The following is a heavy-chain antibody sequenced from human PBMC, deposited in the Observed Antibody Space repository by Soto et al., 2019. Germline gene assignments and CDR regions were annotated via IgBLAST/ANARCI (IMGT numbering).Heavy chain of an antibody. J-gene: IGHJ6*02. D-gene: IGHD6-6*01. V-gene: IGHV4-34*01. Sequence: PSETLSLTCAVYGGSFSGYYWSWIRQPPGTGLEWIGEINHSGSTNYNPSLKRRVTIPVDTSKNQFSLKLSSVTAADTAVYYCAVGVAARPLDVWGQGTTVTVSS. CDR1: GGSFSGYY. CDR2: INHSGST. CDR3: AVGVAARPLDV.